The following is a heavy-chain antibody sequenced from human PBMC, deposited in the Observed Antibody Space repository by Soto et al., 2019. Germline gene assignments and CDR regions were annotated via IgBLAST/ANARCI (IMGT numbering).Heavy chain of an antibody. J-gene: IGHJ4*02. CDR3: ATGTFWGSYRSLDY. CDR2: MNPNSGNT. D-gene: IGHD3-16*02. Sequence: VASLTVSWKASGYTFTSYDINWVRQATGQGLEWMGWMNPNSGNTGYAQKFQGRVTMTRNTSISTAYMELSSLRSEDTAVYYCATGTFWGSYRSLDYWRQGNLVTVSS. V-gene: IGHV1-8*01. CDR1: GYTFTSYD.